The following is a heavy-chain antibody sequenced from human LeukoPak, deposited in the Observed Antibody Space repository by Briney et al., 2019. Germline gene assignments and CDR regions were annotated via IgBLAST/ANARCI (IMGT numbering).Heavy chain of an antibody. CDR3: ARVADSGNYFQYFQH. CDR2: INPGSGST. V-gene: IGHV1-46*01. CDR1: GYTFTSYF. D-gene: IGHD1-26*01. J-gene: IGHJ1*01. Sequence: ASVKVSCKASGYTFTSYFMHWVRQAPGQGLGWLGVINPGSGSTTYAQKFQGRVTMTRDTSTSTVYMELSSLRSEDTAVYYCARVADSGNYFQYFQHWGQGTLVTASS.